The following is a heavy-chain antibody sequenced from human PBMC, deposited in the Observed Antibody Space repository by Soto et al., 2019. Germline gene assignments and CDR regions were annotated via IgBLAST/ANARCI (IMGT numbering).Heavy chain of an antibody. V-gene: IGHV4-30-2*01. CDR1: GGSISSGGYS. CDR3: AASKGDYDSRGCLPPRGWLKY. Sequence: QLQLQESGSGLVKPSQTLSLTCAVPGGSISSGGYSRSWIRQPPGKGLEWTGYIYHSGSTYYNPALRSRVTISGDRSKSQVALKLSSGTAAATAVYYCAASKGDYDSRGCLPPRGWLKYWGQGTMVTVSS. CDR2: IYHSGST. J-gene: IGHJ4*02. D-gene: IGHD3-22*01.